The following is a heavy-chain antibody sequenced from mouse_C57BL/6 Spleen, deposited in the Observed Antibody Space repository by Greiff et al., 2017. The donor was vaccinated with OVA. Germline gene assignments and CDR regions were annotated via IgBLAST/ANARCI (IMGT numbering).Heavy chain of an antibody. CDR2: ISSGSSTI. CDR1: GFTFSDYG. Sequence: EVKLVESGGGLVKPGGSLKLSCAASGFTFSDYGMHWVRQAPEKGLEWVAYISSGSSTIYYADTVKGRFTISRDNAKNTLFLQMTSLRSEDTAMDYCASNGAMDYWGQGTSVTVSS. CDR3: ASNGAMDY. J-gene: IGHJ4*01. V-gene: IGHV5-17*01.